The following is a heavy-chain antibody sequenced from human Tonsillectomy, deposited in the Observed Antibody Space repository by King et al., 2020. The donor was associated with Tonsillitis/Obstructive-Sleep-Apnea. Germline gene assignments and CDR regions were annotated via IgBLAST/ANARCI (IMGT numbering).Heavy chain of an antibody. CDR3: AHRLEYSRSSWGFDY. V-gene: IGHV2-5*02. CDR2: IYCDDDK. Sequence: ITLKESGPTLVKPTQTLTLTCTFSGFSLSTSGVGVGWIRQPPGKALEWLALIYCDDDKRYSPSLKSRLNITKDTSKNQVVLTMTNIDPVDTATFYCAHRLEYSRSSWGFDYWGQGALVTVSS. J-gene: IGHJ4*02. CDR1: GFSLSTSGVG. D-gene: IGHD6-6*01.